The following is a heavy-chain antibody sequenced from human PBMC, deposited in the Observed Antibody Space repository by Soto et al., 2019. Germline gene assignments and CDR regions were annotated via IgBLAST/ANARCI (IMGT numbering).Heavy chain of an antibody. CDR3: AHRGSGCDGGVCYGWAYFDY. CDR2: IHLGGTT. D-gene: IGHD2-21*02. V-gene: IGHV4-4*02. CDR1: GDSITSSAW. Sequence: PSETLSLTCAVSGDSITSSAWWSCVRQPPGKGLEWIGEIHLGGTTNYNPSLKSRVTISVDKSKNQFSLILNSVTAADTATYYCAHRGSGCDGGVCYGWAYFDYWGQGALVTVS. J-gene: IGHJ4*02.